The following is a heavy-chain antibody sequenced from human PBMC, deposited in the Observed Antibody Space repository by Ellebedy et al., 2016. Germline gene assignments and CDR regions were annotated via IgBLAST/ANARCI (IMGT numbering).Heavy chain of an antibody. J-gene: IGHJ6*03. CDR3: AKGPQSGSPYYYYMDV. CDR1: GFTFDDYA. Sequence: GGSLRLSXAASGFTFDDYAMHWVRQAPGKGLEWVSGISWNSNSIGYVDSVKGRFTISRDNAKNSLYLQMNSLRAEDTALYYCAKGPQSGSPYYYYMDVWGKGTTVTVSS. CDR2: ISWNSNSI. V-gene: IGHV3-9*01. D-gene: IGHD3-3*01.